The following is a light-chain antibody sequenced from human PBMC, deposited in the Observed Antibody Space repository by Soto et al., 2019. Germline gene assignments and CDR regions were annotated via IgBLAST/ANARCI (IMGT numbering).Light chain of an antibody. V-gene: IGKV3-20*01. Sequence: EIVLTQSPGTLSLSPGERATLSCRASQSVRSNYLAWYQQKPGQAPRLLIYGASSRATGIPDRFSGTGSGTDFTITISRLEREDFAVYYCQQYGGSPYTFGQGTKLEIK. J-gene: IGKJ2*01. CDR1: QSVRSNY. CDR2: GAS. CDR3: QQYGGSPYT.